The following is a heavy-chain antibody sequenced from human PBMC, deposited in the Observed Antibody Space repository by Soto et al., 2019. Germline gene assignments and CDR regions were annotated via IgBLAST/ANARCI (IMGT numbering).Heavy chain of an antibody. Sequence: SVKVSFKASGFTLTDSSVQCVRQARLQRLEWIGWIVVGSGITNYAQKFQERVTITWDLSTITAYMEWSSLRPEDTAVYYCAAESQQVCYGTLYNYVYGMDVLG. V-gene: IGHV1-58*01. J-gene: IGHJ6*02. CDR1: GFTLTDSS. D-gene: IGHD3-10*02. CDR3: AAESQQVCYGTLYNYVYGMDV. CDR2: IVVGSGIT.